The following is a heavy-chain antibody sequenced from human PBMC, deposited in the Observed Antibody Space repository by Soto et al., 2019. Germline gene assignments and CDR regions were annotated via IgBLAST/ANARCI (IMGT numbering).Heavy chain of an antibody. CDR1: GGSTRHSSYF. CDR2: IYYSGST. D-gene: IGHD3-3*01. CDR3: ASGRDFWSGYYAFDI. Sequence: PSETLSLTCAVSGGSTRHSSYFWGWIRQPPGKGLEWIGSIYYSGSTYYNPSLKSRVTISVDRSKNQFSLKLSSVTAADTAVYYCASGRDFWSGYYAFDIWGQGTMVTVSS. J-gene: IGHJ3*02. V-gene: IGHV4-39*07.